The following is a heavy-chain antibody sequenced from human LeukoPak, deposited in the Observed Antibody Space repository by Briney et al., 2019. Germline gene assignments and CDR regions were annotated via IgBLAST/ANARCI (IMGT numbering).Heavy chain of an antibody. Sequence: TGGSLRLSCAASGFTVRSNYMSWVRQAPGKGLEWVSVLYRGGTANYADSVQGRFIISRDNSKNTLYLQMNSLRAEDTAVYYCARESSSWPVRSRYYFDYWGQGTLVAVSS. CDR1: GFTVRSNY. CDR2: LYRGGTA. V-gene: IGHV3-66*01. J-gene: IGHJ4*02. CDR3: ARESSSWPVRSRYYFDY. D-gene: IGHD6-13*01.